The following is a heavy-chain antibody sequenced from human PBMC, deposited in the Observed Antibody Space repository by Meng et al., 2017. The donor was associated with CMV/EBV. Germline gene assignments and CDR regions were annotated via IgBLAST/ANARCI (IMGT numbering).Heavy chain of an antibody. Sequence: KVSCQGSGYSFTSYWIGWVRQMPGKGLEWMGIIYPGDSDTRYSPSFQGQVTISADKSISTAYLQWSSLKASDTAMYYCARHYSSSWPGPGDVYYFDYWGQGTLVTVSS. V-gene: IGHV5-51*01. J-gene: IGHJ4*02. CDR1: GYSFTSYW. CDR3: ARHYSSSWPGPGDVYYFDY. D-gene: IGHD6-13*01. CDR2: IYPGDSDT.